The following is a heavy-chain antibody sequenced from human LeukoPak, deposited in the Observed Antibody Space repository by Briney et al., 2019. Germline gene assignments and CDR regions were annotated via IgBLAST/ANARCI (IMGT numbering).Heavy chain of an antibody. J-gene: IGHJ4*02. Sequence: GASVKVSCKASGYTFTGNYMHWVRQAPGQGLEWMGWINPNSGGTNYAQKFQGRVTMTRDTSISTAYMELSRLRSDDTAVYYCRTDRYGDYGDYIDYWGQGTLVTVSS. D-gene: IGHD4-17*01. V-gene: IGHV1-2*02. CDR3: RTDRYGDYGDYIDY. CDR1: GYTFTGNY. CDR2: INPNSGGT.